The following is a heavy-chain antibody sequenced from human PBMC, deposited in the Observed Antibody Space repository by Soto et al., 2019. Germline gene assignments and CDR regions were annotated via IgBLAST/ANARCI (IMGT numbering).Heavy chain of an antibody. D-gene: IGHD5-12*01. CDR3: ASSGYSGYDYDPFDY. CDR2: IIPIFGTA. V-gene: IGHV1-69*13. Sequence: ASVKVSCKASGGTFSSYAISWVRQAPGQGLEWMGGIIPIFGTANYAQKFQGRVTITADESTSTAYMELSSLRSEDTAVYYCASSGYSGYDYDPFDYWGQGTLVTVSS. J-gene: IGHJ4*02. CDR1: GGTFSSYA.